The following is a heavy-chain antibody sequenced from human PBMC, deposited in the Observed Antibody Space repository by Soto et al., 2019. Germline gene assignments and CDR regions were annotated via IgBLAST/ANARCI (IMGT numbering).Heavy chain of an antibody. V-gene: IGHV3-30*18. D-gene: IGHD4-17*01. Sequence: PGGSLRLSCAASGFTFSSYGMHWVRQAPGKGLEWVAVISYDGSNKYYADSVKGRFTISRDNSKNTLYLQMNSLRAEDTAVYYCAKNPSTVTARYYYYGMDVWGQGTTVTVSS. J-gene: IGHJ6*02. CDR2: ISYDGSNK. CDR1: GFTFSSYG. CDR3: AKNPSTVTARYYYYGMDV.